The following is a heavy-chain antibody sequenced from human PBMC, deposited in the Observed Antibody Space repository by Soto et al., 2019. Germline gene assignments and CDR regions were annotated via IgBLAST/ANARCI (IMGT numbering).Heavy chain of an antibody. D-gene: IGHD6-13*01. CDR1: GFTFSSYA. Sequence: EVQLLESGGGLVQPGGSLRLSCAASGFTFSSYAMSWVRQAPGKGLEWVSAISGSGGSTYYADSVKGRFTISRDNSKNTRYLEMNSRRAEDTAVYYCAKEGQQLGGGYFDYWGQGTLVTVSS. V-gene: IGHV3-23*01. CDR2: ISGSGGST. CDR3: AKEGQQLGGGYFDY. J-gene: IGHJ4*02.